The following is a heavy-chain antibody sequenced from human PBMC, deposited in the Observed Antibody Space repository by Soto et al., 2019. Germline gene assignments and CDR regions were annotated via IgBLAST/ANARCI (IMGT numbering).Heavy chain of an antibody. Sequence: QVQLVQSGAEVKKPGASVKVSCKASGYTFTDYYIHWVRQAPGKGLEWMGVINPSGDSTTYPQKFQGRVTMTRDTSTSTVYLELRSLRSDDTAVYFCARAAAGGFEYFQHWGQGTLVTVSP. CDR2: INPSGDST. D-gene: IGHD6-13*01. CDR1: GYTFTDYY. V-gene: IGHV1-46*03. CDR3: ARAAAGGFEYFQH. J-gene: IGHJ1*01.